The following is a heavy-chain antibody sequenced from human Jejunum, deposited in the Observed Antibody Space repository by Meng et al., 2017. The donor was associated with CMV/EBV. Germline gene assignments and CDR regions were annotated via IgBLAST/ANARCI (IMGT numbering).Heavy chain of an antibody. CDR3: AKDQKEKAAISPGYNAMDV. V-gene: IGHV3-30*02. D-gene: IGHD6-25*01. J-gene: IGHJ6*02. CDR2: IRYDATNK. Sequence: NYGMHWVRRAPGKGLEWVAFIRYDATNKYYTDSVKGQFTISRDSSTSTLYLQMNSLRAEDTAVFYCAKDQKEKAAISPGYNAMDVWGQGTTVTVSS. CDR1: NYG.